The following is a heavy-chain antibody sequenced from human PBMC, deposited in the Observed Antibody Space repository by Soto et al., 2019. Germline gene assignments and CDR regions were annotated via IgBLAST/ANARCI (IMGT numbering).Heavy chain of an antibody. V-gene: IGHV1-58*02. CDR1: GFTFTSSA. Sequence: ASVKVSCKASGFTFTSSAMQWVRQARGQRLEWIGWIGVGSGNTNYAQKFQERVTITRDMSTSTAYMELSSLRSEDTAVYYCAAGPRDFWSGYYIFDYWGQGTLVTVSS. D-gene: IGHD3-3*01. CDR3: AAGPRDFWSGYYIFDY. CDR2: IGVGSGNT. J-gene: IGHJ4*02.